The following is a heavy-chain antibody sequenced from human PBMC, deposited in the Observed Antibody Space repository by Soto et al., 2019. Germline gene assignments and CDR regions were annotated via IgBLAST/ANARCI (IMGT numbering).Heavy chain of an antibody. CDR2: MTPNSGNT. CDR1: GYNFIDYD. D-gene: IGHD3-22*01. V-gene: IGHV1-8*01. J-gene: IGHJ5*02. Sequence: QVQLVQSGAEVKKPGASVKVSCKASGYNFIDYDINWVRQATGQGLEWMGWMTPNSGNTGYAQKFQGRVTLTRDTSIGTAYMELTRLKSEDTAVYYCARNPYSIGLFDPWGQGTLVTVSS. CDR3: ARNPYSIGLFDP.